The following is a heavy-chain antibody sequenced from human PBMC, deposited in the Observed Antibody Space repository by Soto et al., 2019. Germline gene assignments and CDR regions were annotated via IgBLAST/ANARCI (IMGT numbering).Heavy chain of an antibody. CDR3: ARETTYYDILTGYYNVPYMDY. J-gene: IGHJ4*02. V-gene: IGHV3-21*01. CDR2: ISSSSSYI. D-gene: IGHD3-9*01. Sequence: PGGSLRLSCAASGFTFSSYSMNWVRQAPGKGLEWVSSISSSSSYIYYADSVKGRFTISRDNAKNSLYLQMNSLRAEDTAVYYCARETTYYDILTGYYNVPYMDYWGQGTLVTVSS. CDR1: GFTFSSYS.